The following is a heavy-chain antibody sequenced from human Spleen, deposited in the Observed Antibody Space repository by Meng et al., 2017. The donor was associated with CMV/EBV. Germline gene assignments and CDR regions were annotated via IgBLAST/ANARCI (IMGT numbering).Heavy chain of an antibody. V-gene: IGHV4-30-4*08. D-gene: IGHD5-12*01. CDR3: ASVDTVTSTSEY. J-gene: IGHJ4*02. Sequence: VSGGSISSVDYYWGWIRQPPGKGLEWIGYIYFTGSTYYTPSLKSRVTISVDTSKNQFSLRLSSVTAADTAVYFCASVDTVTSTSEYWGQGTLVTVSS. CDR2: IYFTGST. CDR1: GGSISSVDYY.